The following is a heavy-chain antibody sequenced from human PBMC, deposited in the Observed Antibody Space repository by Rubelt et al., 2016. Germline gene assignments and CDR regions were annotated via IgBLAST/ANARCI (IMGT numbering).Heavy chain of an antibody. J-gene: IGHJ5*02. CDR3: ARGGAIVVVPAATFDP. D-gene: IGHD2-2*01. Sequence: GYVQKFQGRVTMTRNTSISTAYMELSSLRSEDTAVYYCARGGAIVVVPAATFDPWGQGTLVTVSS. V-gene: IGHV1-8*01.